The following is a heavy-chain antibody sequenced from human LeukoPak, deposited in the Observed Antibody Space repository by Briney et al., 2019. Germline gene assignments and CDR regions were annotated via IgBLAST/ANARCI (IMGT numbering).Heavy chain of an antibody. CDR3: ARSATPSPYDAFDI. CDR2: IYYSGST. Sequence: PSETLSLTCTVSGGSISSYYWSWIRQPPGKGLEWIGYIYYSGSTNYNPSLKSRVTISVDTSKNQFSLKLSSVTAADTAVYYCARSATPSPYDAFDIWGQGTMVTVSS. D-gene: IGHD2-15*01. J-gene: IGHJ3*02. CDR1: GGSISSYY. V-gene: IGHV4-59*01.